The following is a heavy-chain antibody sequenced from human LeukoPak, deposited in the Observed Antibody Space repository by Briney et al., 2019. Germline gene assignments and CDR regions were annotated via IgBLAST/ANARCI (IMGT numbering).Heavy chain of an antibody. J-gene: IGHJ6*02. Sequence: ASVKVSCKASGYTFTSYGISWVRQAPGQGLEWMGWISAYNGNTNYAQKLQGRVTMTTDTSTSTAYMELRSLRSDDTAVCYCARDEYVEDTAMVVLDGMDVWGQGTTVTVSS. CDR3: ARDEYVEDTAMVVLDGMDV. CDR2: ISAYNGNT. D-gene: IGHD5-18*01. CDR1: GYTFTSYG. V-gene: IGHV1-18*01.